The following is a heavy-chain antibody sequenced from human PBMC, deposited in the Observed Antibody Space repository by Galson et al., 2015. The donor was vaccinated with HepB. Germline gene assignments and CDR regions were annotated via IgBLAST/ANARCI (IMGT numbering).Heavy chain of an antibody. CDR2: ISWDGGST. V-gene: IGHV3-43*01. CDR1: GFTFDDYT. Sequence: SLRLSCAASGFTFDDYTMHWVRQAPGKGLEWVSLISWDGGSTYYADSVKGRFTISRDNSKNSLYLQMNSLRTEDTALYYCAKAKGSSGWSFDYWGQGTLVTVSS. CDR3: AKAKGSSGWSFDY. D-gene: IGHD6-19*01. J-gene: IGHJ4*02.